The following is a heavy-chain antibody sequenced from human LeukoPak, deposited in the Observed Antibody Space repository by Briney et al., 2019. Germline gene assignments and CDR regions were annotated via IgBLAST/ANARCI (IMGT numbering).Heavy chain of an antibody. Sequence: GGSLRLSCAASGFTVSSNYVSWVRQAPGKGLEWVSVIYSGGSTYYADSVKGRFTISRDNSKNTLYLQMNSLRAEDTAVYYCARASGYSGSTRGAFDIWGQGTMVTVSS. CDR2: IYSGGST. CDR3: ARASGYSGSTRGAFDI. D-gene: IGHD1-26*01. J-gene: IGHJ3*02. V-gene: IGHV3-53*01. CDR1: GFTVSSNY.